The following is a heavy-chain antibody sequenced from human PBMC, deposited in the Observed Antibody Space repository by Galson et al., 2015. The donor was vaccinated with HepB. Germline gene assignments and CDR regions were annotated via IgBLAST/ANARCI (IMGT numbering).Heavy chain of an antibody. CDR1: GFTFISYA. V-gene: IGHV3-23*01. D-gene: IGHD4-11*01. Sequence: SLRLSCAASGFTFISYAMSWVRQAPGKGLEWVSSISGRGVGTTYYADPVKGRFTISRDNSKNTLYLQMNSLRVEDTAVYYCATSDYDNFGPLGWFAPWGQGTQVTVAS. J-gene: IGHJ5*02. CDR2: ISGRGVGT. CDR3: ATSDYDNFGPLGWFAP.